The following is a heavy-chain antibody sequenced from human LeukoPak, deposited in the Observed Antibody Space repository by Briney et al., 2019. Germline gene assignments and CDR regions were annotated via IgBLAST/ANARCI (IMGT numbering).Heavy chain of an antibody. D-gene: IGHD1-26*01. Sequence: SETLSLTCTVSGYSISSGYYWGWIRQPPGKGLEWIGSIYHSGSTYYNPSLKSRVTISVDTSKNQFSLKLSSVTAADTAVYYCAREGLGGSYDYYKDVWGKGTTVTVSS. V-gene: IGHV4-38-2*02. CDR3: AREGLGGSYDYYKDV. J-gene: IGHJ6*03. CDR1: GYSISSGYY. CDR2: IYHSGST.